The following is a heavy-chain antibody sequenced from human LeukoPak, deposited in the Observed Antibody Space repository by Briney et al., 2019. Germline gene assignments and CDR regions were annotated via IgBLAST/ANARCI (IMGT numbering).Heavy chain of an antibody. D-gene: IGHD3-10*01. J-gene: IGHJ6*03. CDR2: IFTSGFT. V-gene: IGHV4-4*07. Sequence: SETLSLTCTVSGGSISIYYWNWIRQPAGKGLEWIGRIFTSGFTNYDPSIKSRVPMSVDTSKNQCSQNVSSVTAADTAVYYCTRESSGNYYNPLGYMDVWGKRTTVTVSS. CDR1: GGSISIYY. CDR3: TRESSGNYYNPLGYMDV.